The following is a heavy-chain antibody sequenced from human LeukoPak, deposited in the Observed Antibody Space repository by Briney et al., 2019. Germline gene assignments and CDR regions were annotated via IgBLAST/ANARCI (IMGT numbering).Heavy chain of an antibody. V-gene: IGHV3-30*02. CDR1: EFTFRTYG. CDR3: VRDLHWGGFDV. J-gene: IGHJ3*01. D-gene: IGHD7-27*01. CDR2: IRYDGINK. Sequence: GGSLRLSCAASEFTFRTYGMHWVRQAPGKGLEWVAFIRYDGINKYYADSMKGRFTISRDNPKSTVSLQMSSLRAEDTALYYCVRDLHWGGFDVWGQGTMVTVSS.